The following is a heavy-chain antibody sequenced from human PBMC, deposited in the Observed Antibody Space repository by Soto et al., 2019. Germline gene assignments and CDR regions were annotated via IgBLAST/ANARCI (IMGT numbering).Heavy chain of an antibody. CDR1: GYSFTNFW. J-gene: IGHJ4*02. D-gene: IGHD2-15*01. CDR3: ARLKKIVLDPSNYDS. V-gene: IGHV5-51*01. CDR2: IYPGDSDT. Sequence: PGESLKISCKGSGYSFTNFWIGWVRQVPGKGLEWMGIIYPGDSDTRYSPSFQGQVTLSADKSISTAYLQWSSLKASDTAIYFCARLKKIVLDPSNYDSWGQGTLVTVSS.